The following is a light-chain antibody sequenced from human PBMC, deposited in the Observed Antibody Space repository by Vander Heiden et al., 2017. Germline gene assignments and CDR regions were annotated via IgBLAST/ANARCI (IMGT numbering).Light chain of an antibody. CDR3: QQYSIDSPT. CDR1: QSITTW. V-gene: IGKV1-5*01. J-gene: IGKJ1*01. CDR2: DAS. Sequence: DIQMTQSPSTLSASVGDRVTITCRASQSITTWLAWYQQKSGKAPKLLIYDASNLQSGVPSRFSGSGSGTDFSLTISSLQPDDFATYYCQQYSIDSPTFGQGTKVEI.